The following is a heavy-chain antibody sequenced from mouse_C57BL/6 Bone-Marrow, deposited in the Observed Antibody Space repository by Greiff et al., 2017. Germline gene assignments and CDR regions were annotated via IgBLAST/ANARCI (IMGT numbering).Heavy chain of an antibody. J-gene: IGHJ1*03. CDR3: TTGGYGNYVYWYFDV. Sequence: QVQLKQSGAELVRPGASVTLSCQASGYTFTDYEMHWVKQTPVHGLEWIGAIDPETGGTAYNQKFKGKAILTADKSSSTAYMELRSLTSEDSAVYYCTTGGYGNYVYWYFDVWGTGTTVTVSS. D-gene: IGHD2-1*01. CDR2: IDPETGGT. V-gene: IGHV1-15*01. CDR1: GYTFTDYE.